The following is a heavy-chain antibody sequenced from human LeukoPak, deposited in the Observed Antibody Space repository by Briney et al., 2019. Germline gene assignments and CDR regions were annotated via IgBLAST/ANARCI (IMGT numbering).Heavy chain of an antibody. CDR3: ARDLVQLWSKDF. CDR2: ISSSGRNI. D-gene: IGHD5-18*01. J-gene: IGHJ4*02. CDR1: GFTFSNYE. Sequence: PGGSLRLSCAASGFTFSNYEFNWVRQAPGKGLEWVSYISSSGRNIYYADSVKGRFTISRDNAKNSLYLQMNSLRAEDTAVYYCARDLVQLWSKDFWGQGTLVTVPS. V-gene: IGHV3-48*03.